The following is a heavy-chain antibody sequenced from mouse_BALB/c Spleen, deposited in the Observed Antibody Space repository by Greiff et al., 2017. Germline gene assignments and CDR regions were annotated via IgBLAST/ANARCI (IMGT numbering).Heavy chain of an antibody. J-gene: IGHJ1*01. Sequence: EVNLVESGGGLVQPGGSLRLSCATSGFTFSDFYMEWVRQPPGKRLEWIAASRNKANDYTTEYSASVKGRFIVSRDTSQSILYLQMNALRAEDTAIYYCARAGRDWYFDVWGAGTTVTVSA. CDR2: SRNKANDYTT. CDR3: ARAGRDWYFDV. CDR1: GFTFSDFY. V-gene: IGHV7-1*02.